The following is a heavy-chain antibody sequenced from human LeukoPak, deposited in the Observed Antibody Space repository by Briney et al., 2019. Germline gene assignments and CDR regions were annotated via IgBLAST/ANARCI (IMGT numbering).Heavy chain of an antibody. CDR3: ARGGGDFWSGPIAAGYYYYGMDV. Sequence: GGSLRLSCAASGFTFSSYGMHWVRQAPGKGLEWVAVIWYDGSNKYYADSVKGRFTISRDNSKNTLYLQMNSLRAEDTAVYYCARGGGDFWSGPIAAGYYYYGMDVWGQGTTVTVSS. CDR2: IWYDGSNK. J-gene: IGHJ6*02. V-gene: IGHV3-33*01. D-gene: IGHD3-3*01. CDR1: GFTFSSYG.